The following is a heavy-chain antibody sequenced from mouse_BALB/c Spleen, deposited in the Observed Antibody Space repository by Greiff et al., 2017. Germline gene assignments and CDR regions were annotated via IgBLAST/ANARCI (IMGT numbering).Heavy chain of an antibody. J-gene: IGHJ3*01. CDR2: IDPYNGGT. Sequence: EVHLVESGPELVKPGASVKVSCKASGYSFTDYNMYWVKQSHGKSLEWIGYIDPYNGGTSYNQKFKGKATLTVDKTSSTAFMHLNSLTSEDSAVYYCARPYYYGSSYTAYWGQGTLVTVAA. CDR3: ARPYYYGSSYTAY. V-gene: IGHV1S135*01. CDR1: GYSFTDYN. D-gene: IGHD1-1*01.